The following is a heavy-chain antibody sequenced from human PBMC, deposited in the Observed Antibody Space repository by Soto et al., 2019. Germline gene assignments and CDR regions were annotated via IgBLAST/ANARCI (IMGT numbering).Heavy chain of an antibody. J-gene: IGHJ6*02. V-gene: IGHV3-73*01. Sequence: GGSLRLSCAASGFTFSSYSMSWVRQASGKGLEWVGRIRSKANSYATAYAASVKGRFTISRDDSKNTAYLQMNSLKTEDTAVYYCTRPLRGYSGYDYYYYYGMDVWGQGTTVTVSS. CDR3: TRPLRGYSGYDYYYYYGMDV. D-gene: IGHD5-12*01. CDR1: GFTFSSYS. CDR2: IRSKANSYAT.